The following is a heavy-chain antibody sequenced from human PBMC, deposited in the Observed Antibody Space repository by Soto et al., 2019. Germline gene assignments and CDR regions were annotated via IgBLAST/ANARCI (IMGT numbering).Heavy chain of an antibody. D-gene: IGHD3-22*01. CDR3: AKDRYLDHDSRGYLFDN. CDR1: GFTFNIYA. Sequence: EVQLLESGGDLIQPGGSLRLSCAASGFTFNIYAMTWVRQAPGKGLEWVSAISRYGDFTYYADSVEGRFTISRDNSKNTALLQMNSLRAEDTAVYYCAKDRYLDHDSRGYLFDNWGQGTLVTVSS. CDR2: ISRYGDFT. V-gene: IGHV3-23*01. J-gene: IGHJ4*02.